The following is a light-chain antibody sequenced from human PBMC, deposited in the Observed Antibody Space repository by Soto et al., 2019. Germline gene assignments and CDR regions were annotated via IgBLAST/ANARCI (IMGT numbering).Light chain of an antibody. CDR2: AAS. V-gene: IGKV1-39*01. J-gene: IGKJ5*01. CDR3: RQTYSSPIT. CDR1: QSISSS. Sequence: DTQMNQSPSSLSASLGDSIAITFRASQSISSSLNSYQQKPGKAPKLLISAASILQSGVPSRFSGSGSGTDFTLTISNLQPEDFAGYYCRQTYSSPITFGQGTRLEIK.